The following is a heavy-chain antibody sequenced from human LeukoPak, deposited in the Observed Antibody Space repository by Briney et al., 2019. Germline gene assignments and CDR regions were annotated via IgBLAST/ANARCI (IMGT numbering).Heavy chain of an antibody. Sequence: GASVKVSCKASGYTFTTYGISWVRQAPGQGPEWMGWISAYNGNTNYAQKLQGRVTMTTDTSTSTAYMELRRLRSDDTAVYYCARVIAAAGTQNWFDPWGEGTLVTVSS. D-gene: IGHD6-13*01. CDR3: ARVIAAAGTQNWFDP. CDR2: ISAYNGNT. CDR1: GYTFTTYG. V-gene: IGHV1-18*01. J-gene: IGHJ5*02.